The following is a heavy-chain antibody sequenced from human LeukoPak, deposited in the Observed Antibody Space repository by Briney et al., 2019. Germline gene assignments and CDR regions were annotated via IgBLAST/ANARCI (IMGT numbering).Heavy chain of an antibody. CDR2: ISGDGGTT. Sequence: GGSLRLSCAASGFPFTNYAMSWVRQAPGKGLECVSVISGDGGTTYYADSVKGRFTISRDNSKNTLYLQMNSLRAEDTAVYYCAKLSGFSPQRGYFDNWGQGALVTVSS. J-gene: IGHJ4*02. V-gene: IGHV3-23*01. CDR1: GFPFTNYA. CDR3: AKLSGFSPQRGYFDN. D-gene: IGHD3-3*01.